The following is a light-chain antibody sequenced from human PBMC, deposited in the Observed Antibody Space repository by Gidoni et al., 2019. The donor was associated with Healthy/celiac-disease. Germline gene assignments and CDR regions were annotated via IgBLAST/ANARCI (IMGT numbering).Light chain of an antibody. J-gene: IGKJ4*01. Sequence: EIVMTQSPATLSVSPGERATRPCRASQSVSSNLAWYQQKPGQAPRLLIYGASTRATGIPARFSGSGSGTEFTLTIGSLQSEDFAVYYCQQYNNWPPNTFGGGTKVEIK. CDR3: QQYNNWPPNT. V-gene: IGKV3-15*01. CDR1: QSVSSN. CDR2: GAS.